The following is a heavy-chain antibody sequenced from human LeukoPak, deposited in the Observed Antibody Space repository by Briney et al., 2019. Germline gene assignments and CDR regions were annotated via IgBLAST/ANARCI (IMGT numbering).Heavy chain of an antibody. Sequence: PGGSLRPSCAASGITVSTNYMSWVRQASGKGLEWVSIAFSDGRTFYADSVKGRFTISRDSPKNTVFLQMNSLRAEDTAVYYCARGDFDYWGQGTLVTVSS. CDR1: GITVSTNY. J-gene: IGHJ4*02. CDR3: ARGDFDY. V-gene: IGHV3-53*01. CDR2: AFSDGRT.